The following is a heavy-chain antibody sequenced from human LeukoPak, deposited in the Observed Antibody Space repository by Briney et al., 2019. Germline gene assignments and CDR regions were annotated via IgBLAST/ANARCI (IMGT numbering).Heavy chain of an antibody. Sequence: SETLSLTCAVYGGSFSGYYWSWIRQPPGKGLEWIGEINHSGSTNYNPSLKSRVTISVDTSKNQFSLKLSSVTAADTAVYYCARQAVMITFGGVIVHDYFDYWGQGTLVTVSS. D-gene: IGHD3-16*02. CDR3: ARQAVMITFGGVIVHDYFDY. CDR2: INHSGST. J-gene: IGHJ4*02. V-gene: IGHV4-34*01. CDR1: GGSFSGYY.